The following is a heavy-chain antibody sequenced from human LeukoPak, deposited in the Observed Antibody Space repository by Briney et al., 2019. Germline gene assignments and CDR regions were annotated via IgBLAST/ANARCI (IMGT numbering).Heavy chain of an antibody. J-gene: IGHJ2*01. Sequence: GASVKVSCKASGYTFTGYYMHWVRQAPGQGLEWMGRINPNSGGTNYAQKFQGRATMTRDTSISTAYMELSRLRSDDTAVYYCARVVSSVAADDWYFDLWGRGTLVTVSS. CDR3: ARVVSSVAADDWYFDL. CDR2: INPNSGGT. CDR1: GYTFTGYY. V-gene: IGHV1-2*06. D-gene: IGHD6-25*01.